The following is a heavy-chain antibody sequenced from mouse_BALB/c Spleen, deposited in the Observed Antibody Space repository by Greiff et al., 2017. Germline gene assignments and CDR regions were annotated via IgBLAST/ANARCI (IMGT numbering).Heavy chain of an antibody. CDR1: GFSLTSYG. V-gene: IGHV2-9*02. D-gene: IGHD1-1*01. CDR2: IWAGGST. CDR3: AREDTTVVGAMDY. Sequence: QVQLKESGPGLVAPSQSLSITCTVSGFSLTSYGVHWVRQPPGKGLEWLGVIWAGGSTNYNSALMSRLSISKDNSKSQVFLKMNSLQTDDTAMYYCAREDTTVVGAMDYWGQGTSVTVSS. J-gene: IGHJ4*01.